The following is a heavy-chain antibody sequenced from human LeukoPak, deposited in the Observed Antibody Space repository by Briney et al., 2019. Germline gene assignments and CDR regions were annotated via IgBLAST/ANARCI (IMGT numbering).Heavy chain of an antibody. Sequence: SETLSLTCAVSGGSISSSNWWSWVSQPPGKGLEWIGEIYHGGSTNYNPSLKSRVAMSVDRSRNQFSLQLSSVTAADTAVYYCAKGEDHGSGTVHFASWGQGTLVTVSS. CDR1: GGSISSSNW. J-gene: IGHJ4*02. V-gene: IGHV4-4*02. D-gene: IGHD3-10*01. CDR2: IYHGGST. CDR3: AKGEDHGSGTVHFAS.